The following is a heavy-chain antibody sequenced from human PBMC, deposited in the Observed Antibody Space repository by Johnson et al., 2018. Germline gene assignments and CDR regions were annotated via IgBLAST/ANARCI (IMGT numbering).Heavy chain of an antibody. V-gene: IGHV3-30*18. CDR3: AKASDAGATSGRFDY. J-gene: IGHJ4*02. CDR1: GFTFDSYA. D-gene: IGHD4/OR15-4a*01. Sequence: QVQLVESGGGAVQXGRSLRLXCSASGFTFDSYAMHWVRPAPGKGLEWVTVISRDGSNKNYADSVKGRFTISRDNSKNPVYLQMNSLRPEDTAVYYCAKASDAGATSGRFDYWGQGTLVTVSP. CDR2: ISRDGSNK.